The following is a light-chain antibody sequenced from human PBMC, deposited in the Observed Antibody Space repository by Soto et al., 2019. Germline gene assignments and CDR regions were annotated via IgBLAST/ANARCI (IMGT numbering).Light chain of an antibody. CDR2: WAS. Sequence: DIVMTQSPDSLAVSLGERATINCKSSQSVLYNSNNKNYLAWYQQKPGQPPKLLIYWASTRKSGVPDRFSGSGSGTDFTLTITSLQAEDVAVYYCQQYYSSPMTFGQGTKVEIK. J-gene: IGKJ1*01. V-gene: IGKV4-1*01. CDR1: QSVLYNSNNKNY. CDR3: QQYYSSPMT.